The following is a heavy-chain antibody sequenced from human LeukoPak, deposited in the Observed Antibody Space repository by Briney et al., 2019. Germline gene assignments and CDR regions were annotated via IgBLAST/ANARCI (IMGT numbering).Heavy chain of an antibody. Sequence: PSETLSLTCAVSGGSISSGGYSWSWIRQPPGKGLEWIGYIYHSGSTYYNPSLKSRVTISVDRSKNQFSLKLSSVTAADTAVYYCARAILGSFAYWGQGTLVTVSS. CDR2: IYHSGST. D-gene: IGHD3-10*01. CDR1: GGSISSGGYS. V-gene: IGHV4-30-2*01. CDR3: ARAILGSFAY. J-gene: IGHJ4*02.